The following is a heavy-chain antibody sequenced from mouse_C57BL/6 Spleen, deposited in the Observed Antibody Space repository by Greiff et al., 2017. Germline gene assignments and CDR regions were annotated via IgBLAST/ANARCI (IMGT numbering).Heavy chain of an antibody. CDR3: ARRQLRPFYAMDY. CDR1: GFTFSSYG. J-gene: IGHJ4*01. V-gene: IGHV5-6*01. Sequence: EVQRVESGGDLVKPGGSLKLSCAASGFTFSSYGMSWVRQTPDKRLEWVATISSGGSYTYYTDSVKGRFTISRDNAKNTLYLQMSSLKSEDTAMYYCARRQLRPFYAMDYWGQGTSVTVSS. D-gene: IGHD3-2*02. CDR2: ISSGGSYT.